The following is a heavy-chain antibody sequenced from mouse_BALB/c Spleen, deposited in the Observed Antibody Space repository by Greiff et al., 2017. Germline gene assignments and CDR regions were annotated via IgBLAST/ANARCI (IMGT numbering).Heavy chain of an antibody. CDR2: ILPGSGST. J-gene: IGHJ3*01. V-gene: IGHV1-9*01. Sequence: VQLQQSGAELMKPGASVKISCKASGYTFSSYWIEWVKQRPGQGLEWIGEILPGSGSTNYNEKFKGKSTVAADTSSNTAYMQLSSLTSVDSAVYYCARKYYGSGFAYWGQGTLVTVSA. D-gene: IGHD1-1*01. CDR3: ARKYYGSGFAY. CDR1: GYTFSSYW.